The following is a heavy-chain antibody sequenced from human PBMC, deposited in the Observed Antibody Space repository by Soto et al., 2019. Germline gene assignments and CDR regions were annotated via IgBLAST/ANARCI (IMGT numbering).Heavy chain of an antibody. CDR2: ISSISSTI. Sequence: GGSLRLSCAASGFTFSSYSMNWVRQAPGKGLEWVSYISSISSTIKYADSVKGRFTISRDNAKNSLYLQMNSLRDEDTAVYYCARARGGRWLQYYFDYWGQGTLVTVSS. CDR3: ARARGGRWLQYYFDY. J-gene: IGHJ4*02. V-gene: IGHV3-48*02. CDR1: GFTFSSYS. D-gene: IGHD5-12*01.